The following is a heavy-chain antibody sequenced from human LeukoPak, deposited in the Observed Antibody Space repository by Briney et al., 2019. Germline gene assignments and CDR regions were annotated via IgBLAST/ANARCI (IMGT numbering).Heavy chain of an antibody. J-gene: IGHJ5*02. CDR2: ISSSGGST. CDR1: GFTFNNYD. Sequence: GGSLRLSCAASGFTFNNYDMSLVRQAPGKGLEWVSAISSSGGSTYYADSVKGRFTISRDNSKNTLYLQMNSLRAEDTAVYYRAKGGGGNWFDPWGQGTLVTVSS. CDR3: AKGGGGNWFDP. D-gene: IGHD3-16*01. V-gene: IGHV3-23*01.